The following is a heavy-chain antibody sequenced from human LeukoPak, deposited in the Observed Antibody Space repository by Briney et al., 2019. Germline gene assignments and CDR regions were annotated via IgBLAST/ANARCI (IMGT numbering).Heavy chain of an antibody. Sequence: TAETLSLTCAVYGGSFSSYYWSWIRQSPGKGLEWIAEINHRGDTNYNPSVKSRVTISVGTSKNQFSLKVTSLTAADTAVYYCARGPTISETGYFDYWGQGTLVTLSS. CDR3: ARGPTISETGYFDY. J-gene: IGHJ4*03. CDR1: GGSFSSYY. D-gene: IGHD1-1*01. CDR2: INHRGDT. V-gene: IGHV4-34*01.